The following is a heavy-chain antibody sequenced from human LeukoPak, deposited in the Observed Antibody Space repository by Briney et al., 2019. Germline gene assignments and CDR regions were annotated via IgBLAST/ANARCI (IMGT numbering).Heavy chain of an antibody. J-gene: IGHJ6*03. D-gene: IGHD3-9*01. CDR3: ARVPDYDIVGEYYYYYYMDV. CDR1: GGTFSSYA. V-gene: IGHV1-69*13. CDR2: IIPIFGTA. Sequence: RASVKVSCKAPGGTFSSYAISWVRQAPGQGLEWMGGIIPIFGTANYAQKFQGRVTITADESTSTAYMELSSLRSEDTAVYYCARVPDYDIVGEYYYYYYMDVWGKGTTVTVSS.